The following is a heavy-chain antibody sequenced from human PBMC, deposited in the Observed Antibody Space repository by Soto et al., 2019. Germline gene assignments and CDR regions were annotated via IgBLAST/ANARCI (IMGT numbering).Heavy chain of an antibody. CDR2: IYSSGST. CDR3: ARGQRFSDCFDH. CDR1: GGAINSYY. Sequence: SETLSLTCTVSGGAINSYYWTWIRKPAGKGLDGIGRIYSSGSTKYNPSLQSRVTMSLDTFKDQLAPRLTSGXAADTAVYYCARGQRFSDCFDHWVHGPLVTVS. D-gene: IGHD3-3*01. V-gene: IGHV4-4*07. J-gene: IGHJ5*02.